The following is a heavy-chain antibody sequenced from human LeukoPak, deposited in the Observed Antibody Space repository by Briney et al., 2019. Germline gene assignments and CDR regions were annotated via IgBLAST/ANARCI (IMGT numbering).Heavy chain of an antibody. D-gene: IGHD2/OR15-2a*01. J-gene: IGHJ2*01. V-gene: IGHV4-4*02. CDR3: ARLKDFTGKEYYFFDL. CDR1: GDSISNSML. Sequence: PSGTLSLTCTMSGDSISNSMLWSWVRQPPGKGLEWVGEKYRSGTTNYNPYLKSRVTISTDNSKNQVSLELNSVTAADTAVYFCARLKDFTGKEYYFFDLWGRGTLVTVSS. CDR2: KYRSGTT.